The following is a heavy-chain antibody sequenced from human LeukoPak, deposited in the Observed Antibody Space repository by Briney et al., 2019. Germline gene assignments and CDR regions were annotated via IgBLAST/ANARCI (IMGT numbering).Heavy chain of an antibody. Sequence: SETLSLTCTVSGASISNYYWNWIRQPPGKGLEWIGYIYYSGSTNYNPSLKSRVTISVDTSKNQFSLKLSSVTAADTAVYYCARQIAAAGDTGLSWFDPWGQGTLVTVSS. D-gene: IGHD6-13*01. CDR3: ARQIAAAGDTGLSWFDP. CDR1: GASISNYY. CDR2: IYYSGST. J-gene: IGHJ5*02. V-gene: IGHV4-59*01.